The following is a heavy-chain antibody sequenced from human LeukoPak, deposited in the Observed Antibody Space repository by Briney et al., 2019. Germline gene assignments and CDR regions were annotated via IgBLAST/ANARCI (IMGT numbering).Heavy chain of an antibody. CDR2: IYHSGST. Sequence: PSETLSLTCTVSGYSISSGYYWGWIRPPPGKGLEWIGSIYHSGSTYYNPSLKSRVTISVDTSKNQFSLKLSSVTAADTAVYYLAGHGSRLRGGFVGAFDYWGQGTLVTGSS. D-gene: IGHD1-26*01. CDR3: AGHGSRLRGGFVGAFDY. V-gene: IGHV4-38-2*02. CDR1: GYSISSGYY. J-gene: IGHJ4*02.